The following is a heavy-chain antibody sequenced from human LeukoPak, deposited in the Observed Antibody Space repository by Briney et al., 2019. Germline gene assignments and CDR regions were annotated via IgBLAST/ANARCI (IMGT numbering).Heavy chain of an antibody. J-gene: IGHJ4*02. CDR1: GGSISSYY. Sequence: PSETLSLTCTVSGGSISSYYWSWIRQPPGKGLEWIGYIYYSGSTNYNPSLKSRVTISVDTSKNQFSLKLSSVTAADTAVYYCARGGDYSVFDYWGQGTLVTVSS. V-gene: IGHV4-59*01. D-gene: IGHD4-11*01. CDR3: ARGGDYSVFDY. CDR2: IYYSGST.